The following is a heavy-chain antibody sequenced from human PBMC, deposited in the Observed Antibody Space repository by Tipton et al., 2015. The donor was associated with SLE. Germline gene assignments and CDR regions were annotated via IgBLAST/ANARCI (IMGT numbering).Heavy chain of an antibody. V-gene: IGHV4-39*07. CDR2: INHSGST. Sequence: TLSLTCTVSGGSISSSSYYWGWIRQPPGKGLEWIGEINHSGSTNYNPSLKSRVTISVDTSKNQFSLKLSSVTAADTAVYYCARGLGLGGPGAFDIWGQGTMVTVSS. D-gene: IGHD3-16*01. CDR3: ARGLGLGGPGAFDI. CDR1: GGSISSSSYY. J-gene: IGHJ3*02.